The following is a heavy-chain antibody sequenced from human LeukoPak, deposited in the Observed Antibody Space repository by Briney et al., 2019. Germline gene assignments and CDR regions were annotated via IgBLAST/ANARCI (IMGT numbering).Heavy chain of an antibody. CDR1: GFTFTNYA. V-gene: IGHV3-23*01. CDR2: IGASGADT. CDR3: ARRPRDTSGYYLGAFHD. J-gene: IGHJ3*01. D-gene: IGHD3-22*01. Sequence: GGSLRLSCAASGFTFTNYAMTWVRQAPGKGLEWVSVIGASGADTYYSDSVKGRFTVSRDNSQNTLFLHMGSLRAEDTAVYFCARRPRDTSGYYLGAFHDWGQGTTVTVSS.